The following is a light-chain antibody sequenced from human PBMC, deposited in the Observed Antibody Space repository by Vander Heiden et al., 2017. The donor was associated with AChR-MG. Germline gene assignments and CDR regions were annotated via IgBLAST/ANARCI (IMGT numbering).Light chain of an antibody. CDR2: PDT. CDR1: KLGDKY. CDR3: QAWDSNTAI. J-gene: IGLJ1*01. Sequence: SYDLTQPPSVSVSPGQTANITCSGSKLGDKYAFWYQQRPGQSPVLFIYPDTKRPAGIPERFSGSNSGNTATLTISGAQTMDEADYYWQAWDSNTAIFGPGTKVTVL. V-gene: IGLV3-1*01.